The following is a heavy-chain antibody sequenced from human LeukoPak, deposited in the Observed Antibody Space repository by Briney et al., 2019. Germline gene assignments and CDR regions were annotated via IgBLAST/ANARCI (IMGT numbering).Heavy chain of an antibody. CDR1: GYTFTGYY. CDR2: INPNSGGT. CDR3: ARDRDSSGYYYYYMDV. D-gene: IGHD3-22*01. Sequence: GASVKVSCKASGYTFTGYYMHWVRQAPGQGLEWMGRINPNSGGTNYAQKFQGRVTMTRDTSISTAYMELSRLRSDDTAVYYCARDRDSSGYYYYYMDVWGTGTTVTVSS. V-gene: IGHV1-2*06. J-gene: IGHJ6*03.